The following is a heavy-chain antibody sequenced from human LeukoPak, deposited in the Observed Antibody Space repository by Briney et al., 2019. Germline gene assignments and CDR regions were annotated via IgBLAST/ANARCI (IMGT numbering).Heavy chain of an antibody. CDR2: ISGYNGNT. CDR1: GYTFTSYG. V-gene: IGHV1-18*01. D-gene: IGHD4-23*01. CDR3: ARDDYGGSRRILGFVGY. J-gene: IGHJ4*02. Sequence: ASVKVSCKASGYTFTSYGFSWVRQAPGQGLEWMGWISGYNGNTNYAQKLQGRVTMTTDTSTSTAYMELRSLRSDDTAVYYCARDDYGGSRRILGFVGYWGQGTLVTVSS.